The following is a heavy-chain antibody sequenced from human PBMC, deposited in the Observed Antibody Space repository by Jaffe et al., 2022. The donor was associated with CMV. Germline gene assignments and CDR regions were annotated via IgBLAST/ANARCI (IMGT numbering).Heavy chain of an antibody. J-gene: IGHJ4*02. CDR1: GYTFTTYA. V-gene: IGHV1-3*01. CDR3: ATLRGFFNY. CDR2: INADNGNT. Sequence: QVQLVQSGAEVKKPGASVKVSCKASGYTFTTYAMHWVRQAPGQRLEWMGWINADNGNTRFLQKFQGRVTITRDTSASTAYMELSSLRSEDTAVYYCATLRGFFNYWGQGTLVIVSS.